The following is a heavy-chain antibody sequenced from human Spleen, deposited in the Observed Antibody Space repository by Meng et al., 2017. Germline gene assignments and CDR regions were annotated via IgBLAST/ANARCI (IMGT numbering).Heavy chain of an antibody. CDR2: IYYSGST. CDR1: GGSISSGGYY. V-gene: IGHV4-31*01. J-gene: IGHJ2*01. CDR3: ARDRGRDPQRYWYFDL. D-gene: IGHD1-26*01. Sequence: LRLSCTVSGGSISSGGYYWSWIRQHPGKGLEWIGYIYYSGSTYYNPSLKSLVTISVDTSKNQFSLKLSSVTAADTAVYYCARDRGRDPQRYWYFDLWGRGTLVTVSS.